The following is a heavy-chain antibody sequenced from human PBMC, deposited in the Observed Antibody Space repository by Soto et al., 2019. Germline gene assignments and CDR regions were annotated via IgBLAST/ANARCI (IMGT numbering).Heavy chain of an antibody. Sequence: GGSLRLSCAAYGFTFTSYALSWVRQAPGGGRGWVSAITGSGGNTYYADSVKGRFTISRDNAKNTLYLQMGSLRAEDTAVYYSAKPNFNCSCTICYDYCAQGTLVTVS. V-gene: IGHV3-23*01. J-gene: IGHJ4*02. CDR2: ITGSGGNT. CDR1: GFTFTSYA. D-gene: IGHD2-2*01. CDR3: AKPNFNCSCTICYDY.